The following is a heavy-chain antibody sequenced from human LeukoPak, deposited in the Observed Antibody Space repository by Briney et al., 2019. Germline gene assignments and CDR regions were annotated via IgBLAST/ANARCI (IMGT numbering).Heavy chain of an antibody. J-gene: IGHJ4*02. CDR1: GGTFSSYA. CDR3: ARVDTAMGLLFDY. Sequence: HGASVKVSCKASGGTFSSYAISWVRQAPGQGLEWMGWISAYNGNTNYAQKLQGRVTMTTDTSTSTAYMELRSLRSDDTAVYYCARVDTAMGLLFDYWGQGTLVTVSS. CDR2: ISAYNGNT. V-gene: IGHV1-18*01. D-gene: IGHD5-18*01.